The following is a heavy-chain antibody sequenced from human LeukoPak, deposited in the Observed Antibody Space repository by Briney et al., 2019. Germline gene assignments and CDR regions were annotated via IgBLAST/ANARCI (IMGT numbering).Heavy chain of an antibody. CDR3: AREGYSYAAIYGMDV. V-gene: IGHV3-20*04. Sequence: GGSLRLSCAASGFTFDDYGMSWVRQAPGKGLEWVSGINWNGGSTGYADSVKGRFTISRDNAKNTLYLQMNSLRAEDTAVYYCAREGYSYAAIYGMDVWGQGTTVTVSS. CDR1: GFTFDDYG. CDR2: INWNGGST. J-gene: IGHJ6*02. D-gene: IGHD5-18*01.